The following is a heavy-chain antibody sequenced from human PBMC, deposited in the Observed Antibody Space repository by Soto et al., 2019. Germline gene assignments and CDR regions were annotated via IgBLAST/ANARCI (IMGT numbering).Heavy chain of an antibody. CDR3: ARDRYYDFWSGLQTYYYYYGMDV. CDR2: ISPNGGST. Sequence: ASVKVSCKASGYTFTSYGISWVRQAPGQGLERMGRISPNGGSTSYAQKFQGRVTMTRDTSTSTVYMELSSLRSEDTAVYYCARDRYYDFWSGLQTYYYYYGMDVWGQGTTVTVSS. J-gene: IGHJ6*02. D-gene: IGHD3-3*01. V-gene: IGHV1-18*01. CDR1: GYTFTSYG.